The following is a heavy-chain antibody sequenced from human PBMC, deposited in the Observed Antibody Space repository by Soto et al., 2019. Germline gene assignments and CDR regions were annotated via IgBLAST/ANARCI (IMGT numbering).Heavy chain of an antibody. J-gene: IGHJ6*02. D-gene: IGHD3-22*01. V-gene: IGHV4-59*01. CDR3: ARMAYYYDSSGYYLLHYYYGMDV. Sequence: QVQLQESGPGLVKPSETLSLTCTVSGGSISSYYWSWIRQPPGKGLEWIGYIYYSGSTNYNPSLKTRVTISVATSNTHFSLKLSSVTAADTAVYYCARMAYYYDSSGYYLLHYYYGMDVWGQGTTVTVSS. CDR2: IYYSGST. CDR1: GGSISSYY.